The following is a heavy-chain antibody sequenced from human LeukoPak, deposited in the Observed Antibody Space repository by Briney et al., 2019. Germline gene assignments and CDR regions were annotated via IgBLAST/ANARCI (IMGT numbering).Heavy chain of an antibody. CDR1: GFTFSSYA. J-gene: IGHJ4*02. D-gene: IGHD2-2*02. V-gene: IGHV3-23*01. CDR3: AKDPPYCSSTSCYNVFDY. CDR2: ISGSGGST. Sequence: GGSLRLSCAASGFTFSSYAMSWVRQAPGKGLEWVSTISGSGGSTYYADSVKGRFTISRDNSKNTLYLQMNSLRAEDTAVYYCAKDPPYCSSTSCYNVFDYWGQGTLVTVSS.